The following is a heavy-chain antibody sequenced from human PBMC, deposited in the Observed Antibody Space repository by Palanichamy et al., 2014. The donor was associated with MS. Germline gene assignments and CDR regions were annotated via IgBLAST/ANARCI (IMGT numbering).Heavy chain of an antibody. D-gene: IGHD2-15*01. Sequence: QLQESGPGLVKPSETLSLTCTVSGGSISSSSYYWGWIRQPAGKGLEWIGSIYYSGSTYYNPSLKSRVTMSVDTSKNQFSLKLSSVTAADTAVYYCARDMGVCSGGSCYPPHYYYGMDVWGQGTTVTVSS. CDR3: ARDMGVCSGGSCYPPHYYYGMDV. CDR1: GGSISSSSYY. J-gene: IGHJ6*02. V-gene: IGHV4-39*07. CDR2: IYYSGST.